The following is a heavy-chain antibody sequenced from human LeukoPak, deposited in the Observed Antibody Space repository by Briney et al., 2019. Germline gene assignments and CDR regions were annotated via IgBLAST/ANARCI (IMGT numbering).Heavy chain of an antibody. J-gene: IGHJ4*02. CDR3: ARDGVVGATRADF. CDR2: IEPNNGGT. D-gene: IGHD1-26*01. V-gene: IGHV1-2*02. Sequence: ASVKVSCTASGFTFTGYYMHWVRQAPGQGLEWMGWIEPNNGGTKYAQKFQGRVSMTRDTSISTAYMELSRLRSDDTAVYYCARDGVVGATRADFWGQGTLVTVSS. CDR1: GFTFTGYY.